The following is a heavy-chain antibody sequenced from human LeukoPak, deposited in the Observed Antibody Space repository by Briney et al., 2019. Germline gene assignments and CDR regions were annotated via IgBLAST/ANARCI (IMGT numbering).Heavy chain of an antibody. CDR2: ITPNADRT. J-gene: IGHJ1*01. CDR3: AIMHGYYDGSGYWVQ. CDR1: GFTFGSYG. D-gene: IGHD3-22*01. Sequence: GGSLRLSCAASGFTFGSYGMSWVRQAPGKGLEWVSFITPNADRTSYADSVEGRFTISRDNPRNTVYMQMNSLRDEDTAVYYCAIMHGYYDGSGYWVQWGQGTLVTVSS. V-gene: IGHV3-23*01.